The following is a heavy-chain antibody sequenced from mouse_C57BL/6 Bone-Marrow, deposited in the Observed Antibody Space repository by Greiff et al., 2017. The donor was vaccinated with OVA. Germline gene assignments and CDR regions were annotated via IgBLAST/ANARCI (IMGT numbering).Heavy chain of an antibody. J-gene: IGHJ2*01. CDR2: IDPENGDT. D-gene: IGHD1-1*01. V-gene: IGHV14-4*01. Sequence: VQLQQSGAELVRPGASVKLSCTASGFNIKDDYLHWVKQRPEQGLEWIGWIDPENGDTEYASKFQGKATITADTSSNTAYLQLSSLTSEDTAVDYCTTGVLRSVADYFDYWGQGTTRTVSS. CDR3: TTGVLRSVADYFDY. CDR1: GFNIKDDY.